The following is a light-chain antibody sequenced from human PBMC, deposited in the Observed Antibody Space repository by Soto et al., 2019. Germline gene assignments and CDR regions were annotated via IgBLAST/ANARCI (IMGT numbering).Light chain of an antibody. CDR1: QSISSW. Sequence: DIQMTQSPSTMSASVGDRVTITCRASQSISSWLAWYQQKPGKAPKLLIYKASSLDSGVPSRVRGSGSGTEFTLPISSLQPDDFATYYFQQYKSYSPMYPFGQGTKLEIK. V-gene: IGKV1-5*03. CDR2: KAS. CDR3: QQYKSYSPMYP. J-gene: IGKJ2*01.